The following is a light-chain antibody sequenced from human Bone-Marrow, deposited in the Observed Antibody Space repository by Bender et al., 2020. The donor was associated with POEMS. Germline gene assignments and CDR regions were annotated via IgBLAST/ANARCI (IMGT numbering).Light chain of an antibody. CDR3: QEWDTYSVI. CDR1: DLGDKY. CDR2: QDT. J-gene: IGLJ2*01. Sequence: SYEVTQPPSVSVSPGQTASITCSGDDLGDKYVAWYQQKPGQSPVIVIYQDTKRPSGIPERFSGSNSGNTATLTISGTQAMDEADYYCQEWDTYSVIFGGGTKLTVL. V-gene: IGLV3-1*01.